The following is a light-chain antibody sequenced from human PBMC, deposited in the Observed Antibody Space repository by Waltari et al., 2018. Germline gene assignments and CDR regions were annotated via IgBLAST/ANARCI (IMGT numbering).Light chain of an antibody. V-gene: IGKV3-11*01. CDR2: DAS. CDR3: QQRSNWPRVT. CDR1: QSVSSH. J-gene: IGKJ3*01. Sequence: EIVLTQSPATLSLSPGERATLSCRARQSVSSHLAWYQQKPGQAPRLLIYDASNRATGIPARFSGSGSGTDFTLTISSLEPEDFAVYYCQQRSNWPRVTFGPGTKVDIK.